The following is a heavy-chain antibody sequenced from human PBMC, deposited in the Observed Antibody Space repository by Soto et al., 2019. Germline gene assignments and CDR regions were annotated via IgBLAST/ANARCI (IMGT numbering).Heavy chain of an antibody. Sequence: PSETLSLTCTVSGGSIRSYYWSWIRQPPGKGLEWIGYIYYSGSTNYNPSLKSRVTISVDTSKNQFSLKLSSVTAADTAVYYCARRGGPDWGYYYYGMDVWGQGTTVTVSS. CDR3: ARRGGPDWGYYYYGMDV. CDR1: GGSIRSYY. J-gene: IGHJ6*02. V-gene: IGHV4-59*08. CDR2: IYYSGST. D-gene: IGHD3-16*01.